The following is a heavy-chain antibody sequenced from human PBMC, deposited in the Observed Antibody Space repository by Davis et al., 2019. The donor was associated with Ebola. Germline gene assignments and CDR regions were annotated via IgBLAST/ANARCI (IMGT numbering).Heavy chain of an antibody. V-gene: IGHV3-15*01. J-gene: IGHJ4*02. CDR2: VKSKSEGGTI. Sequence: PGGSLRLSCAVSGFILNTDWMSWVRQAPGKGLEWVGRVKSKSEGGTIDYAAPVKGRFSISGDVSANTLYLRMNSLKVEDTAVYYCTTDRFHWGRGTLVTVSS. CDR3: TTDRFH. CDR1: GFILNTDW.